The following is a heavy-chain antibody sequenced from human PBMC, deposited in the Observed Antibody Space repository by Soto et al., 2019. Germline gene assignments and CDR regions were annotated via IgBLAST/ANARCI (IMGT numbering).Heavy chain of an antibody. CDR1: GFTFSSYG. V-gene: IGHV3-30*18. D-gene: IGHD3-22*01. CDR3: AKPNYYDSSGYFTGGAFDI. CDR2: ISDDVRNK. Sequence: ESGGGVVQPGRSLRLSCEASGFTFSSYGMHWVRQAPGKGLEWVAVISDDVRNKYYADSVKGRFTISRDNSKNTVYLQMNSLRPEDTAIYYCAKPNYYDSSGYFTGGAFDIWGQGTRVTVSS. J-gene: IGHJ3*02.